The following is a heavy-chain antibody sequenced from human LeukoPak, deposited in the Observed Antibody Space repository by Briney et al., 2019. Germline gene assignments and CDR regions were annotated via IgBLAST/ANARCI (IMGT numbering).Heavy chain of an antibody. CDR1: GGSISSYY. CDR3: ARDPLRGLNAFDI. V-gene: IGHV4-4*07. Sequence: SETLSLTCTVSGGSISSYYWSWIRQPAGKGLEWIGSIYYSGSTYYNPSLKSRVTISVDTSKNQFSLKLSSVTAADTAVYYCARDPLRGLNAFDIWGQGTMVTVSS. CDR2: IYYSGST. D-gene: IGHD3-16*01. J-gene: IGHJ3*02.